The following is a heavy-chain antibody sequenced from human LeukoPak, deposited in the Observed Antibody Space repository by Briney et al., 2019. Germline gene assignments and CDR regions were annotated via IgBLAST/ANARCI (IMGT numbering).Heavy chain of an antibody. V-gene: IGHV4-59*08. CDR1: GGSISSYY. CDR2: IYYSGST. Sequence: SGTLSLTCTGSGGSISSYYWSWIRQPPGKGLEWIGYIYYSGSTNYNPSLKRRVTISVDTSKNQFSLKLSSVTAADTAVYYCARHAPEGYFDLWGRGTLVTVSS. CDR3: ARHAPEGYFDL. J-gene: IGHJ2*01.